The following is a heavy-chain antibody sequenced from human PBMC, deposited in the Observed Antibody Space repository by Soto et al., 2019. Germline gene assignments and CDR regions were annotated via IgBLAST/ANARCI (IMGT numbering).Heavy chain of an antibody. V-gene: IGHV1-69*01. Sequence: QVQLVKSGAEVKKPGSSVKVSCKASGGTFRSYAISWVRQAPGQGLEWMGGIIPIVVTANYAQKLQGRVTITPDESTSTASMEQSSLSYEDAAVYYCGREGGCSGGSSYSRYWYGMDFWGQGTTVTVSS. J-gene: IGHJ6*02. CDR1: GGTFRSYA. D-gene: IGHD2-15*01. CDR3: GREGGCSGGSSYSRYWYGMDF. CDR2: IIPIVVTA.